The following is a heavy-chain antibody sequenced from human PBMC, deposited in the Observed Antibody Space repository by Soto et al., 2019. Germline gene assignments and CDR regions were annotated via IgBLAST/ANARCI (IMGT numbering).Heavy chain of an antibody. CDR3: AKEVRVIAARPGPNWFDP. Sequence: GGSLRLSCAASGFTFSSYAMSWVRQAPGKGLEWVSAISGSGGSTYYADSVKGRFTISRDNSKNTLYLQMNSLRAEDTAVYYCAKEVRVIAARPGPNWFDPWGQGTLVTVSS. V-gene: IGHV3-23*01. CDR2: ISGSGGST. J-gene: IGHJ5*02. CDR1: GFTFSSYA. D-gene: IGHD6-6*01.